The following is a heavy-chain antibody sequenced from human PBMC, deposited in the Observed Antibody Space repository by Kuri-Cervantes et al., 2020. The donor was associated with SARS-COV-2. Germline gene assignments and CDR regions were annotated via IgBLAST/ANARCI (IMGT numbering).Heavy chain of an antibody. D-gene: IGHD2-15*01. J-gene: IGHJ4*02. CDR2: TSAYNGKT. Sequence: ASVKVSCKASGYTFSSFAISWVRQAPGHGLEWMGWTSAYNGKTEYANNFYGRVIMTTDTSTSTAYMELRSLTSDDTAVYYCARDGQRMYCSGGNSLNRCHYDRYGYSWGQGTLVTVSS. CDR3: ARDGQRMYCSGGNSLNRCHYDRYGYS. V-gene: IGHV1-18*01. CDR1: GYTFSSFA.